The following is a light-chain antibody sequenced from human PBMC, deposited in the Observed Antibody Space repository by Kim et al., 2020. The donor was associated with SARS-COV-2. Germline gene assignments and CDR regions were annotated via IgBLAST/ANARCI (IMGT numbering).Light chain of an antibody. V-gene: IGLV2-11*01. J-gene: IGLJ1*01. Sequence: GQSVPFSCTQTSIVVGVYTYFSCSHQPPGKAPKLMFYDFSKRPSGFPDRFSGSKSGTTASLTISGLQAEDGADYYCCSYAGSYPYVFGTGTKVTVL. CDR1: SIVVGVYTY. CDR3: CSYAGSYPYV. CDR2: DFS.